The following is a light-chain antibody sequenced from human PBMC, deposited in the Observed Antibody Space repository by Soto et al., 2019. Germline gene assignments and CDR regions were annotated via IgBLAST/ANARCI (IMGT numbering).Light chain of an antibody. V-gene: IGKV3-11*01. CDR3: QQRSNWPQWT. CDR1: QSVSSY. CDR2: DAS. Sequence: EIVLTQSPATLSLSPGERATLSCRASQSVSSYLAWYQQKPGQAPRLLIYDASNRATGIPARFSGSGSGTDFTLTISSLEPEDFAVYSCQQRSNWPQWTFGQGTKVDSK. J-gene: IGKJ1*01.